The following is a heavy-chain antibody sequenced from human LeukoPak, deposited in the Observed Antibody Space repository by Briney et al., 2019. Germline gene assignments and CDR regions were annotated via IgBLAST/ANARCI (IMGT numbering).Heavy chain of an antibody. CDR1: GGSISSSSYY. CDR3: GRIHRDSGSPTWFY. D-gene: IGHD3-10*01. Sequence: PSETLSLTCTVSGGSISSSSYYWGWIRRPPGKGLEWIGSIYYSGSTYYNPSLKSRVTISVDTSKNQFSLKLSSVTAADTAVYYCGRIHRDSGSPTWFYWGQGTLVTVSS. CDR2: IYYSGST. V-gene: IGHV4-39*07. J-gene: IGHJ4*02.